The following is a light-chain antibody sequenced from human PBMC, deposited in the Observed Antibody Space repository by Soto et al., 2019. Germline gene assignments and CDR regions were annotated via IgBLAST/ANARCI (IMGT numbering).Light chain of an antibody. CDR1: QSVSTY. V-gene: IGKV3-11*01. Sequence: EIVLTQSPAILSLSPGERATLSCRASQSVSTYLAWYQQKPGQVPRLLIYDASNRAAGTPARFSGSGSGTDFTLTISSLEPEDFAVYYCQQRTDWRYTFGHGTKLEIK. CDR2: DAS. J-gene: IGKJ2*01. CDR3: QQRTDWRYT.